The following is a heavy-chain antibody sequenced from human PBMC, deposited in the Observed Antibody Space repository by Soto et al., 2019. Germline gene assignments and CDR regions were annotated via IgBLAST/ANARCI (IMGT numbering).Heavy chain of an antibody. CDR2: ISSSSSYT. CDR1: GFTFSDYY. D-gene: IGHD1-26*01. Sequence: QVQLVESGGGLVKPGGSLRLSCVASGFTFSDYYMSWIRQAPGKGLEWVSYISSSSSYTNYADSVKGRFTISRDNAKNSLYLQMNSLRAADTAVYYCARPFRGASRYFDYWGQGTLVTVSS. CDR3: ARPFRGASRYFDY. V-gene: IGHV3-11*06. J-gene: IGHJ4*02.